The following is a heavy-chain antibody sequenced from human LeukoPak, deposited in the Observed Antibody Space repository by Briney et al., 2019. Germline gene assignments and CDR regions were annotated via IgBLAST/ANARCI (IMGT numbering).Heavy chain of an antibody. J-gene: IGHJ4*02. CDR2: ISSNGGST. Sequence: GGSLRLSCAASGFRFSDIGMHWVRQAPGKGLEYVSAISSNGGSTYYANSVKGRFTISRDNSKNTLYLQMGSLRAEDMAVYYCARAVLDYWGQGTLITVSS. CDR3: ARAVLDY. CDR1: GFRFSDIG. V-gene: IGHV3-64*01.